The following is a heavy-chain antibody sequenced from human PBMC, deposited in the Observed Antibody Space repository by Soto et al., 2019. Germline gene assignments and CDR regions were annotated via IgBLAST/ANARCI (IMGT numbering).Heavy chain of an antibody. CDR3: ARSDGQTFNWLAS. D-gene: IGHD2-21*01. Sequence: QVQLVQSGAEVKTPGASVKVSCKASGYTFTKYDMNWVRQAPGQGLEWMGWMNPTSGNTGYAQKFQGRLTMTWDTAIGIAHMELSSLRNEDTAVYYCARSDGQTFNWLASWGQGALVTVSA. CDR1: GYTFTKYD. CDR2: MNPTSGNT. J-gene: IGHJ5*01. V-gene: IGHV1-8*01.